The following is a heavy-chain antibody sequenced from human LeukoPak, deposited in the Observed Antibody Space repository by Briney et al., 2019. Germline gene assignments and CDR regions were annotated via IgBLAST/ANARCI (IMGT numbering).Heavy chain of an antibody. CDR3: ARYYDGTGYRRRYFDS. D-gene: IGHD3-22*01. Sequence: SETLSLTCSVSGGSITSFYWAWMRQPPGRGLEWLGYIYSSGSTSYNPSLKSRVTLSLGTSNKQFSLNLTSVTAADAAVYYCARYYDGTGYRRRYFDSWGQGTLVTVPS. CDR1: GGSITSFY. CDR2: IYSSGST. J-gene: IGHJ4*02. V-gene: IGHV4-59*01.